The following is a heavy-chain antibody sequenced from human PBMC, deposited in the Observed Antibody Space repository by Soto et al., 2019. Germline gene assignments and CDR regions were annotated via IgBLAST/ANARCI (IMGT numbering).Heavy chain of an antibody. J-gene: IGHJ5*02. CDR1: GGSVSSGSYY. CDR3: ARERERVAAAGPTPPSWFDP. CDR2: IYYSGST. V-gene: IGHV4-61*01. D-gene: IGHD6-13*01. Sequence: ASETLSLTCTVSGGSVSSGSYYWSWIRQPPGKGLEWIGYIYYSGSTNYNPSLKSRVTISVDTSKNQFSLKLSSVTAADTAVYYCARERERVAAAGPTPPSWFDPWGQGTLVTVSS.